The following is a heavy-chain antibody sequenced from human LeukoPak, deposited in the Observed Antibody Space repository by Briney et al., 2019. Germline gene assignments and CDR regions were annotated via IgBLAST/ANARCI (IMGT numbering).Heavy chain of an antibody. D-gene: IGHD5-18*01. Sequence: GRSLRLSCAASGFTFSSYGMHWVRQAPGKGLEWVAVIWYDGSNKYYADSVKGRFTISRDNSKNTLYLQMNSLRAEDTAVYYCARAEWKVPAMVINWDLDYWGQGTLVTVSS. CDR2: IWYDGSNK. CDR1: GFTFSSYG. V-gene: IGHV3-33*01. CDR3: ARAEWKVPAMVINWDLDY. J-gene: IGHJ4*02.